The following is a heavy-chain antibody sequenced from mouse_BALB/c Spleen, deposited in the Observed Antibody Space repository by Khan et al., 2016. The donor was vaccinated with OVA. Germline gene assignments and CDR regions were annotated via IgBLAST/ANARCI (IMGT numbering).Heavy chain of an antibody. Sequence: QVQLQQSGAELVRSGTSVKLSCKTSGYIFTSYWIHWVKQRSGQGLEWIARIYPGTNNTYYSEKFKDKATLTADKSSSTAYLQLSSLKSEDSAVFFCAREEALYYFDYWGQGTTLTVSS. CDR3: AREEALYYFDY. J-gene: IGHJ2*01. CDR2: IYPGTNNT. CDR1: GYIFTSYW. V-gene: IGHV1-76*01. D-gene: IGHD3-2*02.